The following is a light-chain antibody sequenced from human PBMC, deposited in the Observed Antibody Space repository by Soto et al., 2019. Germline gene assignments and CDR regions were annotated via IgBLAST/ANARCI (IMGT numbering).Light chain of an antibody. CDR3: QQANSISIT. CDR1: QGIGSA. Sequence: DIQMTQSPSTVSASVGDRVTITCQASQGIGSALAWYQQKPGKAPKLLIYDASSLQSGVPSRFTGSGSGTDFTLTITSLQPEDFATYYCQQANSISITFGQGTRLEI. V-gene: IGKV1-12*01. CDR2: DAS. J-gene: IGKJ5*01.